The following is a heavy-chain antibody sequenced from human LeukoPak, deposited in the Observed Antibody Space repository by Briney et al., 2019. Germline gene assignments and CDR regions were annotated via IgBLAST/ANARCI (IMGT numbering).Heavy chain of an antibody. Sequence: PSETLSLTCTVSGASISSGNFFWGWIRQPAGKGLEWIGRIYTRGTTNYNPSLKSRVTISGDTSKNQVSLELSSVTAADTAVYYRARDRVHDYGAFFYWYFDLWGRGTLVTVSS. CDR2: IYTRGTT. CDR1: GASISSGNFF. CDR3: ARDRVHDYGAFFYWYFDL. J-gene: IGHJ2*01. V-gene: IGHV4-61*02. D-gene: IGHD4-17*01.